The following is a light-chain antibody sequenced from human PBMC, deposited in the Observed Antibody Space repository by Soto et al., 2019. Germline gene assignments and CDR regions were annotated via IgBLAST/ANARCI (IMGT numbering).Light chain of an antibody. J-gene: IGLJ1*01. V-gene: IGLV2-14*03. Sequence: QSVLTQPASVSGSPGQSITISCTGTSSDVGGYNYVSWYQHHPGKAHKLIIYDVTSRPSGVSIRFSGSKSDNTASLTISGLQPEDEADYHCSSYTTSNTRQIVFGTGTKVTVL. CDR3: SSYTTSNTRQIV. CDR1: SSDVGGYNY. CDR2: DVT.